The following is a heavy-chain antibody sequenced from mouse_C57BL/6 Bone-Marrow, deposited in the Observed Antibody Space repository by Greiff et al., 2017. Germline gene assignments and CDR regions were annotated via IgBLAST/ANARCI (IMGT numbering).Heavy chain of an antibody. CDR2: LWSGGST. Sequence: VQLQQSGPGLVQPSQSLSITCTVSGFSFTSYGVHWVRQSPGQGLEWLGVLWSGGSTDYNAAFISRLSISKDNSKSQFFFKMNSLQADDTAIYYCARTSYYYGSSYWYFDVWGTGTTVTVSS. CDR1: GFSFTSYG. J-gene: IGHJ1*03. CDR3: ARTSYYYGSSYWYFDV. V-gene: IGHV2-2*01. D-gene: IGHD1-1*01.